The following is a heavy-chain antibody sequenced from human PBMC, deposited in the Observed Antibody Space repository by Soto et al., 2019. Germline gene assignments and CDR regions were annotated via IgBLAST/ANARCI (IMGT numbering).Heavy chain of an antibody. J-gene: IGHJ6*02. D-gene: IGHD3-22*01. CDR3: AKVFGGYYDSSGYYSQLYYYYYGMDV. CDR2: ISYDGSNK. CDR1: GFTFSSYG. Sequence: PGGSLRLSCAASGFTFSSYGMHWVRQAPGKGLEWVAVISYDGSNKYYADSVKGRFTISRDNSKNTLYLQMNSLRAEDTAVYYCAKVFGGYYDSSGYYSQLYYYYYGMDVWGQGTTVTVSS. V-gene: IGHV3-30*18.